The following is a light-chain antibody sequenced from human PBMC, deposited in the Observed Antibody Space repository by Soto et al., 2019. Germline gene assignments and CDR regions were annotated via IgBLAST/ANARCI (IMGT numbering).Light chain of an antibody. Sequence: EIVLTQSPGTLSLSPGERATLSCRASQSVSSNYLGWFQQKPGQAPRLLIFGASYRDAGIPDRFSGSGSGTDFILTISRLEDEDFAMYYCQQYGSSPGTFGQGTKVEVK. CDR2: GAS. J-gene: IGKJ1*01. V-gene: IGKV3-20*01. CDR3: QQYGSSPGT. CDR1: QSVSSNY.